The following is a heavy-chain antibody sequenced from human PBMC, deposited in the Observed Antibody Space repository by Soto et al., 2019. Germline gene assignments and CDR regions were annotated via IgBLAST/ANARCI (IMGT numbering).Heavy chain of an antibody. CDR2: IIPVFGTV. D-gene: IGHD3-16*01. CDR1: GGTFGNSA. V-gene: IGHV1-69*01. Sequence: QVKLVQSGAEVKKPGSSVKVSCKASGGTFGNSAISWVRQDPGQGLEWMGGIIPVFGTVNYAQKLEGRVTITADESTSTVFMEMSRVTSEDTAVYYCAKVMAAAGYDSWGQGTLVTVSS. CDR3: AKVMAAAGYDS. J-gene: IGHJ4*02.